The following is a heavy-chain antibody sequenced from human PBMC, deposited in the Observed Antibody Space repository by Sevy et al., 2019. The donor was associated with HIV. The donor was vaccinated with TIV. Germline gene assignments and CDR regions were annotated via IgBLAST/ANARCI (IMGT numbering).Heavy chain of an antibody. CDR1: GITFNNYA. CDR2: ISGSGGST. D-gene: IGHD2-21*02. V-gene: IGHV3-23*01. J-gene: IGHJ4*02. CDR3: VKGAYCGGDCYLNFDY. Sequence: GGSLRLSCAASGITFNNYAMNWVRQAPGKGLEWVSAISGSGGSTYYADSVKGRFTISRDNSKNTLYLQMNSLRAEDTAVYYCVKGAYCGGDCYLNFDYWGQGTLVTVSS.